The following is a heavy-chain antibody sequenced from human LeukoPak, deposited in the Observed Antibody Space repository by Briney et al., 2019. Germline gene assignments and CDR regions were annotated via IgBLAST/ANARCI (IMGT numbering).Heavy chain of an antibody. D-gene: IGHD6-13*01. CDR2: ISSSGSTI. J-gene: IGHJ6*03. CDR1: GFTFSDYY. Sequence: GGSLRLSCAASGFTFSDYYMSWIRQAPGKGLEWVSYISSSGSTIYYADSVKGRFTISRDNAKNSLYLQMNSLRAEDTAVYYCARVAAAHYYYYYYMDVWGKGTTVTVSS. V-gene: IGHV3-11*04. CDR3: ARVAAAHYYYYYYMDV.